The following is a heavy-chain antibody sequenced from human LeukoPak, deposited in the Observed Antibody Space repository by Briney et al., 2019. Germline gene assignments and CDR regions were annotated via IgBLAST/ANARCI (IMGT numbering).Heavy chain of an antibody. J-gene: IGHJ4*02. CDR1: GFSVSSNY. V-gene: IGHV3-53*01. CDR2: IYSGGST. Sequence: GGSLRLSCAASGFSVSSNYMSWVRQAPGKGLEWVSIIYSGGSTYYTDSVKGRFTISRDNSKNTLYLQMNSLRAEDTAVYYCARDLYGDQSYWGQGTLVTVSS. CDR3: ARDLYGDQSY. D-gene: IGHD2-21*02.